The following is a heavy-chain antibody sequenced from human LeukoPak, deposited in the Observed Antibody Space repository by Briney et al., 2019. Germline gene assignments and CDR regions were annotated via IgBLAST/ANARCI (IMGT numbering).Heavy chain of an antibody. CDR3: ARLGLGGAFGI. CDR1: GDSVSSNSAV. Sequence: SQTLSLTCAISGDSVSSNSAVRNWIRQSPSRGLEWLGRTYYRSKWYNDYAVSVKSRITIKPDTSKNQFSLQLNSATPEDTAVYYCARLGLGGAFGIWGQGTMVTVSS. CDR2: TYYRSKWYN. D-gene: IGHD2-15*01. V-gene: IGHV6-1*01. J-gene: IGHJ3*02.